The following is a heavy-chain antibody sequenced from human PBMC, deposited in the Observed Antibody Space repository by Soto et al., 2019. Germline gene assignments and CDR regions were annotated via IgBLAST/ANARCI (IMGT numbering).Heavy chain of an antibody. V-gene: IGHV3-15*07. CDR2: IKSKTDGGTT. CDR3: TTDYGDYVYYYYGMDV. D-gene: IGHD4-17*01. CDR1: GFTFSNAW. J-gene: IGHJ6*02. Sequence: AGGSLRLSCAASGFTFSNAWMNWVRQAPGKGLEWVGRIKSKTDGGTTDYAAPVKGRFTISRDDSKNTLYLQMNSLKTEDTAVYYCTTDYGDYVYYYYGMDVWGQGTTVTVSS.